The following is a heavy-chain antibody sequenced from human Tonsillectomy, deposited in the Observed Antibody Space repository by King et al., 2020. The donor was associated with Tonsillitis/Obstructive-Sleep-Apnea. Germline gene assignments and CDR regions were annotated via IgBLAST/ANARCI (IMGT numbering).Heavy chain of an antibody. CDR1: GYTFTSYY. CDR3: ARDGSVATRPLDY. CDR2: INPSGGST. V-gene: IGHV1-46*01. J-gene: IGHJ4*02. D-gene: IGHD6-6*01. Sequence: QLVQSGAEVKKPGASVKVSCKASGYTFTSYYIHWVRQAPGQGLEWMGIINPSGGSTSYAQKFQGRATMTRDTSTSTVYMELSSLRSEETAVYYCARDGSVATRPLDYWGQGTLVTVSS.